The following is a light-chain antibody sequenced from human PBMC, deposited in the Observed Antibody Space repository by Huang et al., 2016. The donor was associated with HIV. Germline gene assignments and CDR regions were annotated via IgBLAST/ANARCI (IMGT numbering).Light chain of an antibody. CDR3: QQYNNWPPIT. V-gene: IGKV3-15*01. J-gene: IGKJ5*01. CDR2: VAS. Sequence: EIVMTQSPVTLSVSPGERATLSCRASQSVSSNLAWYQQKPGQAPRLLLYVASTRATGVPARFSGSGSGTEFTLTISSLQSEDFAFYYCQQYNNWPPITFGQGTRLEIK. CDR1: QSVSSN.